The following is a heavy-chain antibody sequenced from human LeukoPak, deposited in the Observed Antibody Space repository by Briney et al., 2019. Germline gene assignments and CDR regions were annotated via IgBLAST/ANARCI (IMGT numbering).Heavy chain of an antibody. Sequence: SETLSLTCAVYSGSFSGYYWSWIRQPPGKGLEWIGEINHSGSTNYNPSLKSRVAISVDTSKNQFSLKLSSVTAADTAVYYCARGGLATAYGMDVWGQGTTVTVSS. CDR2: INHSGST. CDR1: SGSFSGYY. J-gene: IGHJ6*02. V-gene: IGHV4-34*01. CDR3: ARGGLATAYGMDV. D-gene: IGHD1-26*01.